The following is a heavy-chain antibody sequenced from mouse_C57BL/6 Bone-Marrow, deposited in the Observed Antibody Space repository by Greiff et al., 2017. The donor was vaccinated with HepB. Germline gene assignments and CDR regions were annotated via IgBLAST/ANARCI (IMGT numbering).Heavy chain of an antibody. CDR3: ARGDITTVEMGAWFAY. V-gene: IGHV1-52*01. D-gene: IGHD1-1*01. Sequence: QVQLQQPGAELVRPGSSVKLSCKASGYTFTSYWMHWVKQRPIQGLEWIGNIDPSDSETHYNQKFKDKATLTVDKSSSTAYMQLSSLTSEDSAVYYCARGDITTVEMGAWFAYWGQGTLVTVSA. CDR1: GYTFTSYW. J-gene: IGHJ3*01. CDR2: IDPSDSET.